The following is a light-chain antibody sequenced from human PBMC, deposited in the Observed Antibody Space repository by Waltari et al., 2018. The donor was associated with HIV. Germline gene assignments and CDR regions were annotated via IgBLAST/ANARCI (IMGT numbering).Light chain of an antibody. J-gene: IGKJ1*01. CDR2: GAS. Sequence: EIVMTQSPATLSVSPGQRVTLSCRASQNIGANLAWYQQRPGQPPRLLIHGASSRDPGIPARFTGRGTGTDFTLQISNLQSDDSGVYYCRQYLDWSPWTFGQGTKV. V-gene: IGKV3D-15*01. CDR1: QNIGAN. CDR3: RQYLDWSPWT.